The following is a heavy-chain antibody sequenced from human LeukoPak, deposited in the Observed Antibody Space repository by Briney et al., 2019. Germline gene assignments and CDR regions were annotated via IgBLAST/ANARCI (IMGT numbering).Heavy chain of an antibody. J-gene: IGHJ4*02. CDR3: ARDVNYYDSSGYQS. D-gene: IGHD3-22*01. V-gene: IGHV3-7*01. CDR1: GFTFSSYW. Sequence: PGGSLRLSCAASGFTFSSYWMSWVRQAPGKGLEWVANIKQDGSEKYYVDSVKGRFTISRDNAKNSLYLQMNSLRAEDTAVYYCARDVNYYDSSGYQSWGQGTLVTVSS. CDR2: IKQDGSEK.